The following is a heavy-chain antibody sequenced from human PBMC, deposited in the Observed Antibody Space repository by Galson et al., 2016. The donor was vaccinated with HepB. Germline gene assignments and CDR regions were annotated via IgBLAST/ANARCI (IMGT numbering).Heavy chain of an antibody. V-gene: IGHV4-39*01. J-gene: IGHJ4*02. D-gene: IGHD5/OR15-5a*01. CDR1: GGSISSSSYH. CDR2: IYYSGST. Sequence: ETLSLTCSVSGGSISSSSYHWGWIRPHPGKGLAWIGTIYYSGSTAYNPSLKSRVTTSIDTSKNQFSLRLNSVTAADTAVYYCARLSPTWVYGKIDYWGRGTLVTVSS. CDR3: ARLSPTWVYGKIDY.